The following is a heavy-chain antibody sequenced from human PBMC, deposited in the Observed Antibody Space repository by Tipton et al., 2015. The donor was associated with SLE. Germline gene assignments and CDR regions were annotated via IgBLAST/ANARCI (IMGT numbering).Heavy chain of an antibody. D-gene: IGHD3-3*01. J-gene: IGHJ6*03. V-gene: IGHV4-31*03. CDR3: AREVMYYDFWSGRGVNYYYSMDV. CDR1: GGSIRSSGYY. Sequence: TLSLTCTVSGGSIRSSGYYWSWIRQHPGKGLEWIGYIYFTGSTHYNPSLRSRILISLDTSKNQFSLKLSSVTAADTAVYYCAREVMYYDFWSGRGVNYYYSMDVWAKGTTVTVSS. CDR2: IYFTGST.